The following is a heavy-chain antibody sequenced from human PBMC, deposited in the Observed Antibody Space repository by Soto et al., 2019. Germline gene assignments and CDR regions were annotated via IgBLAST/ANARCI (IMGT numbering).Heavy chain of an antibody. J-gene: IGHJ4*02. CDR2: IYYSGST. Sequence: QVQLQESGPGLVKPSQTLSLTCTVSGGSIRRGDYYWNWIRQPPGKGLEWIGYIYYSGSTFYNPSLKSRVTLPIDTSKNQVSLKLSSVTAADTAVYYCARGIGVNVLECFDYWGQGTLVTVSS. CDR1: GGSIRRGDYY. CDR3: ARGIGVNVLECFDY. V-gene: IGHV4-30-4*01. D-gene: IGHD3-16*02.